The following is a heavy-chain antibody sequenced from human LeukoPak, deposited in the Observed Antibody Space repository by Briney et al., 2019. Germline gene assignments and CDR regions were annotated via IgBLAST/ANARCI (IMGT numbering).Heavy chain of an antibody. V-gene: IGHV4-61*02. CDR2: IYTSGST. J-gene: IGHJ3*02. D-gene: IGHD2-21*01. CDR1: GGSISTSGYY. Sequence: PSETLSLTCTVSGGSISTSGYYWSWIRQPAGKGLEWIGRIYTSGSTNYNPSLKSRVTMSVDTSKNQFSLKLSSVTAADTAVYYCARETYPQAGAFDIWGQGTMVTVSS. CDR3: ARETYPQAGAFDI.